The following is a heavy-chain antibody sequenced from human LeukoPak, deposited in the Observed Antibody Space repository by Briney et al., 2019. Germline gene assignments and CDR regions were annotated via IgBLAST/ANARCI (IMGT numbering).Heavy chain of an antibody. CDR3: ARDRALYYGSGSAAADY. Sequence: GASVKVPCKASGYTFTSYGISWVRQAPGQGLEWMGWISAYNGNTNYAQKLQGRVTMTTDTSTSTAYMELRSLRSDDTAVYYCARDRALYYGSGSAAADYWGQGTLVTVSS. D-gene: IGHD3-10*01. CDR1: GYTFTSYG. J-gene: IGHJ4*02. CDR2: ISAYNGNT. V-gene: IGHV1-18*01.